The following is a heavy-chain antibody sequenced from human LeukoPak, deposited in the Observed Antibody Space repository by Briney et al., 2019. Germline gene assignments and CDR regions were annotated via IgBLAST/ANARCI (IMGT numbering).Heavy chain of an antibody. J-gene: IGHJ4*02. V-gene: IGHV3-33*01. CDR1: GFTFSSYG. D-gene: IGHD6-13*01. Sequence: GGSLRLSCAASGFTFSSYGMHWVRQAPGKGLEWVAVIWYDGSNKYYADSVKGRFTISRDNSKNTLYLQMNSLRAEDTAVYYCARGKWYSSSWYVDYWGQGTLVTVSS. CDR3: ARGKWYSSSWYVDY. CDR2: IWYDGSNK.